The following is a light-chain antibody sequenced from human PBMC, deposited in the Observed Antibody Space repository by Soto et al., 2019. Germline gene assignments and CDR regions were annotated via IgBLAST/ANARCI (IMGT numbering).Light chain of an antibody. Sequence: QFVLTQPASVSWSPLQSITVSCTGTSSDVGGYNYVSWYQHPGKAPRLMIYDVTNRPSGVSDRFSGSKSGNTASLTISGLQAEYEADYYCSSYRRGSTYVFGTGTKVTVL. CDR2: DVT. CDR3: SSYRRGSTYV. J-gene: IGLJ1*01. V-gene: IGLV2-14*03. CDR1: SSDVGGYNY.